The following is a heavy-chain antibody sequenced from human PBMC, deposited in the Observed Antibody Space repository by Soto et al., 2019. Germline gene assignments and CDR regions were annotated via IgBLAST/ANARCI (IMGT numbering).Heavy chain of an antibody. D-gene: IGHD3-16*01. CDR3: ASGGIRRDVHDY. J-gene: IGHJ4*02. V-gene: IGHV4-31*03. CDR1: GGSISSGGYY. Sequence: QVQLQESGPGLVKPSQTLSLTCTVSGGSISSGGYYWSWIRQHPGKGLEWIGYIYYSGGTYYIPSLESRVTISVDTSKNQFSLKLSSVTAADTAVYYCASGGIRRDVHDYWGQGTLVTVSS. CDR2: IYYSGGT.